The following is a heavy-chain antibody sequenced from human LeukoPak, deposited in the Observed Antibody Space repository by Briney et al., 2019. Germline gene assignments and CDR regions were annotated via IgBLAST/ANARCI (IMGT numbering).Heavy chain of an antibody. J-gene: IGHJ4*02. CDR1: GDSISSGSYY. CDR2: IYTSGST. Sequence: NSSETLSLTCTVSGDSISSGSYYWSWIRQPAGKGLEWIGRIYTSGSTNYNPSLKSRVTISVDTSKNQFSLKLSSVTAAGTAVYYCASSYANDLHEEPYDFWSGYYTGDYWGQGTLVTVSS. CDR3: ASSYANDLHEEPYDFWSGYYTGDY. V-gene: IGHV4-61*02. D-gene: IGHD3-3*01.